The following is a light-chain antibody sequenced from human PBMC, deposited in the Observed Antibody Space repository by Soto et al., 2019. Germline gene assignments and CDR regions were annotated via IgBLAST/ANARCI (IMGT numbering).Light chain of an antibody. V-gene: IGKV3-15*01. CDR1: QSVSSD. J-gene: IGKJ2*01. CDR3: QQYGSSPHT. Sequence: EIVLTQSPATLSVSPGDRATLSCRASQSVSSDLAWFQQKPGQAPRLLIYGASTRATGIPARFSGSGSGTEFTLTISSLQSEDFAVYYCQQYGSSPHTFGQGTKLEIK. CDR2: GAS.